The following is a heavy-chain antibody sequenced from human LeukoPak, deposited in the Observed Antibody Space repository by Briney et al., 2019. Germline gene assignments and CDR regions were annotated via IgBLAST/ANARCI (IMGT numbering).Heavy chain of an antibody. V-gene: IGHV3-23*01. Sequence: GGSLRLSCAASGFTFSDYYMSWIRQAPGKGLEWVSAISGSGGSTYYADSVKGRFTISRDNSKNTLYLQMNSLRAEDTAVYYCAKVKYGDFDAFDIWGQGTMVTVSS. CDR3: AKVKYGDFDAFDI. D-gene: IGHD4-17*01. J-gene: IGHJ3*02. CDR1: GFTFSDYY. CDR2: ISGSGGST.